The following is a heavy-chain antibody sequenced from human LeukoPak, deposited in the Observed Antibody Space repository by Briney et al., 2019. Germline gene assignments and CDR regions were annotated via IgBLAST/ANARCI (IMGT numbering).Heavy chain of an antibody. D-gene: IGHD3-9*01. J-gene: IGHJ6*02. CDR2: ISSSSSYI. CDR3: ASGMIGYFNPYSSYYGMDV. Sequence: GGSLRLSCAASGFTFSSYSMNWVRQAPGKGLEWVSSISSSSSYIYYADSVKGRFTISRDNAKNSLYLQMNSLRAEDTAVYYCASGMIGYFNPYSSYYGMDVWGQGPTVTVSS. CDR1: GFTFSSYS. V-gene: IGHV3-21*01.